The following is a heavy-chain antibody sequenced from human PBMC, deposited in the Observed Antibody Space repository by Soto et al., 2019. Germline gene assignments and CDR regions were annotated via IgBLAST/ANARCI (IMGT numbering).Heavy chain of an antibody. CDR2: IYSDDRT. Sequence: PGWSLRLSCAASGFTVSSNYMNLVRQAPGKGLEWVSVIYSDDRTYYADSVKGRFTISRDNYKNTVYLQLNSLRAEDTAVYYCTIYRFLEWLVGVRSWPFDHWGQGRMVTXS. CDR1: GFTVSSNY. D-gene: IGHD3-3*01. J-gene: IGHJ3*01. CDR3: TIYRFLEWLVGVRSWPFDH. V-gene: IGHV3-53*01.